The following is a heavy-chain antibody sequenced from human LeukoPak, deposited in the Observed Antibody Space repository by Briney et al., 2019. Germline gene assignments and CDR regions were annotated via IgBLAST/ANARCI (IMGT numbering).Heavy chain of an antibody. Sequence: ASVKVSCKASGFSFSNYDINWVRQAPGQGLEWVGGTNPHSERTGYAEKFRDRVTMTRDTSTSTAYMELSSLTSEDTAVYYCARVARPPCKLCGSVTCYGEDAFDFWGQGTMVTVSS. CDR1: GFSFSNYD. V-gene: IGHV1-8*01. J-gene: IGHJ3*01. D-gene: IGHD2-2*01. CDR3: ARVARPPCKLCGSVTCYGEDAFDF. CDR2: TNPHSERT.